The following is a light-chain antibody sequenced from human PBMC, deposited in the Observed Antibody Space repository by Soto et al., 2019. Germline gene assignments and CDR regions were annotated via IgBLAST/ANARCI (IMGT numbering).Light chain of an antibody. CDR3: SSYTGTNTVV. Sequence: QSVLTQPASVSGSPGQSITISCTGTSSDVGRYNYVSWYQQHPGKAPKLMIYEVTNRPSGVSNRFSASKSGSTASLTISGLQAEDEADYYCSSYTGTNTVVFGGRTKVTVL. J-gene: IGLJ2*01. CDR2: EVT. CDR1: SSDVGRYNY. V-gene: IGLV2-14*01.